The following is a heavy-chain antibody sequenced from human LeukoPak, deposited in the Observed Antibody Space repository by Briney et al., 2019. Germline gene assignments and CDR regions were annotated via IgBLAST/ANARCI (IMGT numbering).Heavy chain of an antibody. D-gene: IGHD6-6*01. CDR1: GFTFSSYS. V-gene: IGHV3-21*01. Sequence: GGSLRLSCAASGFTFSSYSMNWVRQAPGKGLEWVSSISSSSYIYYADSVKGRFTISRDNAKNSLYLQMNSLRAEDTAVYYCARGGYSSSSGYYYYGMDVWGQGTTVTVSS. CDR2: ISSSSYI. CDR3: ARGGYSSSSGYYYYGMDV. J-gene: IGHJ6*02.